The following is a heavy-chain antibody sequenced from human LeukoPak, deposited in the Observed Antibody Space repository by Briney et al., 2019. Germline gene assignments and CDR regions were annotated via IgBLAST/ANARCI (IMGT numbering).Heavy chain of an antibody. CDR2: INHDGRNT. Sequence: GGSLRLSCAASGFTFSNYWFHWVRQASGEGLVWVSRINHDGRNTAYADSVKGRFTISRDNAKNTVYLQMNSLRTEDTAVYFCARPPGTSPCFDYWGQGILVTVSS. CDR3: ARPPGTSPCFDY. CDR1: GFTFSNYW. D-gene: IGHD1-1*01. V-gene: IGHV3-74*01. J-gene: IGHJ4*02.